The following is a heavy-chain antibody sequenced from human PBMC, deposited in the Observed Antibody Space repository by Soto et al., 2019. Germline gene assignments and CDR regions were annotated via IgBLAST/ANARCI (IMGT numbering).Heavy chain of an antibody. CDR2: ISSSSSYT. D-gene: IGHD6-19*01. CDR1: GFTFSDYY. Sequence: GSLRLSCAASGFTFSDYYMSWIRQAPGKGLEWVSYISSSSSYTNYADSVKGRFTISRDNAKNSLYLQMNSLRDEDTAVYYCARGPNTAVAGRFDYWGQGTLVTVSS. CDR3: ARGPNTAVAGRFDY. V-gene: IGHV3-11*06. J-gene: IGHJ4*02.